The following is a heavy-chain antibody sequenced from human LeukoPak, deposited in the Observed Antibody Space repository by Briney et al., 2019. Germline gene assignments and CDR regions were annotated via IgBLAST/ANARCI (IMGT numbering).Heavy chain of an antibody. D-gene: IGHD5-12*01. V-gene: IGHV4-30-2*03. CDR1: GGSISSGGYY. CDR2: IYYTGST. CDR3: ARDHSGNDY. Sequence: SQTLSLTCTVSGGSISSGGYYWSWIRQPPGKGLEWIGSIYYTGSTYYNPSLKSRVTISVDTSKNQYSLKLSSVTAADTAVYYCARDHSGNDYWGQGTLVTVSS. J-gene: IGHJ4*02.